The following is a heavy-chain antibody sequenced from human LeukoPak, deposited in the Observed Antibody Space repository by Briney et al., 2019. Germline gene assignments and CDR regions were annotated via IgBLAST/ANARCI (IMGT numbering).Heavy chain of an antibody. D-gene: IGHD6-13*01. J-gene: IGHJ4*02. CDR3: ARLGSSFADY. V-gene: IGHV4-34*01. CDR1: GGSFSGYY. CDR2: INHSGST. Sequence: SETLSLTCAVYGGSFSGYYWSWIRQPPGKGLEWIGEINHSGSTNYNPSLKSRATISVDTSKNQFSLKLSSVTAADTAVYYCARLGSSFADYWGQGTLVTVSS.